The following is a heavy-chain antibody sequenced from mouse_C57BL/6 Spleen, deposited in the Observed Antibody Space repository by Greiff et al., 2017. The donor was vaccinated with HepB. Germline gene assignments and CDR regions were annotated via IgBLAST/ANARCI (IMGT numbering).Heavy chain of an antibody. D-gene: IGHD1-1*01. CDR3: ASEGPTTVVAHYFDD. CDR1: GFNIKDYY. J-gene: IGHJ2*01. V-gene: IGHV14-2*01. CDR2: IDPEDGET. Sequence: EVKLMESGAELVKPGASVKLSCTASGFNIKDYYMHWVKQRTEQGLEWIGRIDPEDGETKYAPKFQGKATITADTSSNTAYLQLSSLTSEDTAVYYWASEGPTTVVAHYFDDWGQGTTLTVSS.